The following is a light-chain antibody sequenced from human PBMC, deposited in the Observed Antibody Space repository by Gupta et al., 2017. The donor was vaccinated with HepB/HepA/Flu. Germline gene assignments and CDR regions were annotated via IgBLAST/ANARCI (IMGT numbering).Light chain of an antibody. CDR1: QSVSSSY. J-gene: IGKJ1*01. Sequence: EIVLTQSPGTLSLSPGERATLSCRASQSVSSSYLAWYQQKPGQAPRLLIYGASSRATGIPDRFSGSGSGTDFTLTISRLEPEDFAVYYCLRYGSSPWTFGYEAKVEI. CDR2: GAS. V-gene: IGKV3-20*01. CDR3: LRYGSSPWT.